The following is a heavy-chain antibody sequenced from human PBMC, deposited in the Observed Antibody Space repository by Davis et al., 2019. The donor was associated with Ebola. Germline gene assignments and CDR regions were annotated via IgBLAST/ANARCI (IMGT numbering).Heavy chain of an antibody. V-gene: IGHV3-33*05. D-gene: IGHD5-18*01. Sequence: GGSLRLSCAASGFTFSSYGMHWVRQAPGKGLEWVAVISYDGSNKYYADSVKGRFTISRDNAKNTLYLQMNSLRAEDTAVYYCARDAEAMVTRWFDPWGQGTLVTVSS. CDR3: ARDAEAMVTRWFDP. CDR2: ISYDGSNK. J-gene: IGHJ5*02. CDR1: GFTFSSYG.